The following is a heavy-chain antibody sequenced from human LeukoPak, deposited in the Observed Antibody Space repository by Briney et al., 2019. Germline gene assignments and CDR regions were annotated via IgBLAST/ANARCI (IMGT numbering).Heavy chain of an antibody. CDR3: ARGRGIAARRGNDY. J-gene: IGHJ4*02. D-gene: IGHD6-6*01. CDR1: GFTFSSYA. CDR2: ISGSGGST. Sequence: GGSLRLSCAASGFTFSSYAMSWVRQAPGKGLEWVSAISGSGGSTYYADSVKGRFTISRDNSKNTLYLQMNSLRAEDTAVYYCARGRGIAARRGNDYWGQGTLVTVSS. V-gene: IGHV3-23*01.